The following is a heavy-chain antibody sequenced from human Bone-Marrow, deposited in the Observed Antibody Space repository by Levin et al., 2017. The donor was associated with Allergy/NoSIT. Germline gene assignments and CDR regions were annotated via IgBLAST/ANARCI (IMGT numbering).Heavy chain of an antibody. Sequence: PGGSLRLSCAVSGFPFGDAWLSWVRQTPGKGLEWVGRIKRRIEGERTDYAAPVEGRFTISRDDSKNMLYVQMNSLKTEDTGVYYCTTITMTAVHPDFWGQGILVTVSS. V-gene: IGHV3-15*01. CDR1: GFPFGDAW. CDR3: TTITMTAVHPDF. J-gene: IGHJ4*02. CDR2: IKRRIEGERT. D-gene: IGHD6-25*01.